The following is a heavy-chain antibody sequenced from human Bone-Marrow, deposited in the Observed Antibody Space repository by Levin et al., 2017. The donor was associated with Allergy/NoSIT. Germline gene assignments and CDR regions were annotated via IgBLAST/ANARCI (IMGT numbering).Heavy chain of an antibody. Sequence: ASVKVSCKASGYTFSDYGISWVRQVPGQGLEWMGWISGYNGKTKSAQKFKGRVTMTTDTSTGTAYMELRSLRSDDTAMYYCARFVVTPVSYFYMDVWGKGTTVTVSS. CDR1: GYTFSDYG. V-gene: IGHV1-18*01. CDR3: ARFVVTPVSYFYMDV. D-gene: IGHD2-2*01. CDR2: ISGYNGKT. J-gene: IGHJ6*03.